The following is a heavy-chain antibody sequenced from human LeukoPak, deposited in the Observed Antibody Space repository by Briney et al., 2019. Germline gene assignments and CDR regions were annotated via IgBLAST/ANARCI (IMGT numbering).Heavy chain of an antibody. J-gene: IGHJ6*03. Sequence: APVKVSCKASGYTFTSYDINWVRQATGQGLEWMGWMNPNSGNTGYAQKFQGRVTMTRNTSISTAYMELSSLRSEDTAVYYCARGNSLRGIQLWLRRSSSYYMDVWGKGTTVTVSS. V-gene: IGHV1-8*01. CDR3: ARGNSLRGIQLWLRRSSSYYMDV. D-gene: IGHD5-18*01. CDR1: GYTFTSYD. CDR2: MNPNSGNT.